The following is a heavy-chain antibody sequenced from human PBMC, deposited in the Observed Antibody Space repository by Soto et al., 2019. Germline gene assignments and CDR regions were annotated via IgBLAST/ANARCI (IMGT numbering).Heavy chain of an antibody. J-gene: IGHJ6*03. CDR1: GGTFSSHT. V-gene: IGHV1-69*04. CDR3: ARDEVVVVPAAMENYYYYYMDV. CDR2: IIPILGIA. D-gene: IGHD2-2*01. Sequence: ASVKVSCKASGGTFSSHTISWVRQAPGQGLEWMGRIIPILGIANYAQKFQGRVTITADKSTSTAYMELSSLRSEDTAVYYCARDEVVVVPAAMENYYYYYMDVWGKGTTVTVSS.